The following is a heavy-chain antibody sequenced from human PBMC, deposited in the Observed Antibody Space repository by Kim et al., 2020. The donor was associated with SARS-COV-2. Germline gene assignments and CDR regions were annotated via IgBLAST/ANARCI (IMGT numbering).Heavy chain of an antibody. V-gene: IGHV1-2*02. CDR3: ARDDAANGYYNDY. J-gene: IGHJ4*02. CDR2: INPNSGGT. D-gene: IGHD2-8*01. Sequence: ASVKVSCKASGYTFTGYYMHWVRQAPGQGLEWMGWINPNSGGTNYAQKFQGRVTMTRDTSISTAYMELSRLRSDDTAVYYCARDDAANGYYNDYWGQGTLVTVSS. CDR1: GYTFTGYY.